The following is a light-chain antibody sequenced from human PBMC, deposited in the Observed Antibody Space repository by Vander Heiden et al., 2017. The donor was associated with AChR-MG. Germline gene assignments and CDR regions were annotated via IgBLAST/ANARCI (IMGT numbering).Light chain of an antibody. J-gene: IGLJ2*01. CDR2: QDS. CDR1: KLGDKY. CDR3: QAWDSSTVV. V-gene: IGLV3-1*01. Sequence: SYELTQPPSVSVSPGQTASITCSGDKLGDKYACWYQQKPGQSPVLVIYQDSKRPSGIPERFSGSNAGNTAPLTISGTQAMDEADYYCQAWDSSTVVFGGGTKLTVI.